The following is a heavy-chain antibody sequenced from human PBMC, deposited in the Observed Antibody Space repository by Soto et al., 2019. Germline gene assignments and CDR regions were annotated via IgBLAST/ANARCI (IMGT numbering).Heavy chain of an antibody. V-gene: IGHV3-48*03. J-gene: IGHJ6*02. Sequence: EVQLVESGGALVHPGGSLRLSCAVSGFPFRSYEMNWVRQAPGKGPEWVSYITSSSDAIYYAASVKGRFTVSRDNAKNSLYVQMNSLRAEDTAVYYCAILDFGDYLLSYGVDVWGQGTTVTVSS. CDR1: GFPFRSYE. D-gene: IGHD4-17*01. CDR2: ITSSSDAI. CDR3: AILDFGDYLLSYGVDV.